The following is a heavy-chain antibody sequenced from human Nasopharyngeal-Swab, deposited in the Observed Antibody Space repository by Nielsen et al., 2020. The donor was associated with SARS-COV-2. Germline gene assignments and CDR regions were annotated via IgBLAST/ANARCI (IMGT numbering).Heavy chain of an antibody. J-gene: IGHJ4*02. D-gene: IGHD3-10*01. Sequence: GSLRLSCTVSGGSVSSGSYYWSWIRQPPGKGLEWIGYIYYSGSTNYNPSLKSRVTISVDTSKNQFSLKLSSVTAADTAVYYCARVGADYYGSGSYYFDYWGQGTLVTVSS. CDR3: ARVGADYYGSGSYYFDY. CDR2: IYYSGST. CDR1: GGSVSSGSYY. V-gene: IGHV4-61*01.